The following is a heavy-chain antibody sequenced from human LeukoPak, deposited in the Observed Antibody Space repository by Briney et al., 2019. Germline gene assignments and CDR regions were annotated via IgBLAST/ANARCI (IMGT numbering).Heavy chain of an antibody. Sequence: GGSLRLSCAASGFTFSSYAMSWVRQAPGKGLEWASAISGSGGSTYYADSVKGRFTISRDNSKNTLYLQMNSLSAEDTAVYYCAHPTAVARYFDYWGQGTLVTVSS. D-gene: IGHD6-19*01. V-gene: IGHV3-23*01. CDR2: ISGSGGST. CDR3: AHPTAVARYFDY. J-gene: IGHJ4*02. CDR1: GFTFSSYA.